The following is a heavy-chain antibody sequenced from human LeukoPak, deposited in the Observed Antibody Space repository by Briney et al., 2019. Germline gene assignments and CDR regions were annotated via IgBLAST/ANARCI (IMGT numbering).Heavy chain of an antibody. D-gene: IGHD6-13*01. J-gene: IGHJ4*02. Sequence: SETLSLTCTVSGGSISSYYWSWIRQPPGKGLEWIGYIYYSGSTNYNPSLKSRVTISVDTSENQFSLKLSSVTAADTAVYYCARGYSFLFDYWGQGTLVTVSS. CDR3: ARGYSFLFDY. CDR1: GGSISSYY. V-gene: IGHV4-59*08. CDR2: IYYSGST.